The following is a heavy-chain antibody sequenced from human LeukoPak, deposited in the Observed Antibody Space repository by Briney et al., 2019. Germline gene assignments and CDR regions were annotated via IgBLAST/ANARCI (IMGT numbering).Heavy chain of an antibody. V-gene: IGHV1-2*02. CDR3: ARDKLGLGELSLYDE. CDR2: MNPNSGGT. D-gene: IGHD3-16*02. CDR1: GYTLPGHS. J-gene: IGHJ4*02. Sequence: ASVKVSCKASGYTLPGHSMHWVRQAPGQGLEWMGWMNPNSGGTKYTRKFQGRVTMTRDTSISTAYMELSRLTSDDTAMYYCARDKLGLGELSLYDEWGQGTQVTVSS.